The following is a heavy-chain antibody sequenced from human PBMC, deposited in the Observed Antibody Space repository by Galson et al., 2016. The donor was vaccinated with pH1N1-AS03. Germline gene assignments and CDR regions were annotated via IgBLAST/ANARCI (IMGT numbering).Heavy chain of an antibody. CDR1: GGTLSSHA. J-gene: IGHJ6*04. V-gene: IGHV1-69*13. Sequence: SVKVSCKASGGTLSSHAISWVRQAPGQGLEWMGGIIPAFQTTKYSQKFQDRVTIRADETTITVNMELSSLRSEDTAVYYCASGYTICGVTTAPQDYFYGMDYWGKGTTVIVSS. CDR3: ASGYTICGVTTAPQDYFYGMDY. D-gene: IGHD3-3*01. CDR2: IIPAFQTT.